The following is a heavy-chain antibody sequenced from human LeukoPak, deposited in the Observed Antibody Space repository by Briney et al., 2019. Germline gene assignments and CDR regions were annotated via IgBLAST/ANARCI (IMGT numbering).Heavy chain of an antibody. Sequence: ASVKVSCKASGYTFTSYGISWVRQAPGQGLEWMGWIGAYNGNTNYAQKLQGRVTMTTDTSTSTAYMELRSLRSDDTAVYYCARDQWATMVRGVTPDYYYYGMDVWGQGTTVTVSS. CDR3: ARDQWATMVRGVTPDYYYYGMDV. CDR1: GYTFTSYG. J-gene: IGHJ6*02. CDR2: IGAYNGNT. V-gene: IGHV1-18*01. D-gene: IGHD3-10*01.